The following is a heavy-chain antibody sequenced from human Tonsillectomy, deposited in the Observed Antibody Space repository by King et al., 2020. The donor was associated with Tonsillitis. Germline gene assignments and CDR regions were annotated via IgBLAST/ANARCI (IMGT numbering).Heavy chain of an antibody. Sequence: QLQESGPGLVKPSETLSLTCTVSGGSMNNNYWSWIRQPPGKGLEWIGFFYYSGTTNYNPSLKSRVTISGDTSKNQFSLKVNSVTAADTAVYYCAREYCSSTSCYYLDYWGQGTLVTVSS. J-gene: IGHJ4*02. CDR2: FYYSGTT. V-gene: IGHV4-59*01. CDR3: AREYCSSTSCYYLDY. D-gene: IGHD2-2*01. CDR1: GGSMNNNY.